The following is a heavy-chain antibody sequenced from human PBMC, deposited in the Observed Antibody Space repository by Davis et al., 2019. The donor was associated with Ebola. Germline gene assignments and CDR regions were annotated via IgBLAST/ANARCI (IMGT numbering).Heavy chain of an antibody. D-gene: IGHD6-13*01. Sequence: GESLKISCAASGFTFSSYSIHWVRQAPGKGLEWVAVISNDGTIKYYADSVKGRFTISRDNAKNSFSLQVNSLRPEDMAVYYCARKTPGTSYFDAWGQGALVTVSS. CDR1: GFTFSSYS. V-gene: IGHV3-30*03. CDR2: ISNDGTIK. J-gene: IGHJ5*02. CDR3: ARKTPGTSYFDA.